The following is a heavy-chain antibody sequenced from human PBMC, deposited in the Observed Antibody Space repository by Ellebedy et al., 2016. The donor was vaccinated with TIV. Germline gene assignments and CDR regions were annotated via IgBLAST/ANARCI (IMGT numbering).Heavy chain of an antibody. CDR1: GYSFTTYW. J-gene: IGHJ4*02. CDR2: IYPGDPDT. CDR3: ARRGLDCSSGTCYSSGYFDY. V-gene: IGHV5-51*01. Sequence: GGSLRLXXKGSGYSFTTYWIAWVRQMPGKGLEWMGIIYPGDPDTRYSPSFQGQVTISTDKSISTAYLQWSSLKASDTAMYYCARRGLDCSSGTCYSSGYFDYWGQGTLVTVSS. D-gene: IGHD2-15*01.